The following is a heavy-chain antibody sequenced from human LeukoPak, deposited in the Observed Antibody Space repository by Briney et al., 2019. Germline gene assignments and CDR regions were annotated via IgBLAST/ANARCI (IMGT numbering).Heavy chain of an antibody. CDR3: AREYDSSWPS. CDR1: GFSFRTYA. J-gene: IGHJ5*02. D-gene: IGHD3-22*01. V-gene: IGHV3-23*01. CDR2: ISDNSGKI. Sequence: PGGSLRLSCAASGFSFRTYAMSWVRQAPGKGLEWVSAISDNSGKIYYADSVKGRFTISRDNSKSTLFMQMNGLRAEDTAVYYCAREYDSSWPSWGQGTLVTVSS.